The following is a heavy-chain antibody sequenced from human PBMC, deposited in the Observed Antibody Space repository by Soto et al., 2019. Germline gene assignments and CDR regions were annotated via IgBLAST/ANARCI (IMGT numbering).Heavy chain of an antibody. J-gene: IGHJ6*02. CDR3: ASLPRYSSSWYVYYYGMDV. CDR2: IYYSGST. Sequence: PSETLSLTCTVSGGSISSGGYYWSWIRQHPGKGLEWIGYIYYSGSTYYNPSLKSRVTISVDTSKNQFSLKLSSVTAADTAVYYCASLPRYSSSWYVYYYGMDVWGQGTTVTVSS. CDR1: GGSISSGGYY. V-gene: IGHV4-31*03. D-gene: IGHD6-13*01.